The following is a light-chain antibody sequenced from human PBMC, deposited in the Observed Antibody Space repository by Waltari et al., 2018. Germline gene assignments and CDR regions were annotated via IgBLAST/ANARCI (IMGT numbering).Light chain of an antibody. CDR1: SGSLSTTSY. CDR2: KAN. V-gene: IGLV8-61*01. J-gene: IGLJ3*02. CDR3: ALYMGSGIWV. Sequence: QTVVTQEPSLSVSPGGTVTLTCALSSGSLSTTSYATGYQQTPGQAPRTLVYKANARSAGVPDRFSGSIIGNTAALTITGAQADDESDYYCALYMGSGIWVFGGGTRLTVL.